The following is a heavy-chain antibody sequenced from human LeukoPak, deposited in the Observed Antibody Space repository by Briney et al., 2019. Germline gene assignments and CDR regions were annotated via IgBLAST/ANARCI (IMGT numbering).Heavy chain of an antibody. D-gene: IGHD4-17*01. V-gene: IGHV3-30-3*01. CDR2: ISYDGSNK. Sequence: GGSLRLSCAASGFTFGAYTINWVRQAPGKGLEWVASISYDGSNKYYADSLKGRFTISRDNSKKTLYLQMNSLRAEDSAVYYCAKDGDLYGHADYWGQGTLVTVSS. CDR3: AKDGDLYGHADY. J-gene: IGHJ4*02. CDR1: GFTFGAYT.